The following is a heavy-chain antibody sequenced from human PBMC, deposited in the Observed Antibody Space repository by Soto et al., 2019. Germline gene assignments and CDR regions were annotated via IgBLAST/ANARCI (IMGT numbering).Heavy chain of an antibody. Sequence: XSVKVSCKASGYTFTSYYMNWVRQAPGQGLEWMGIINPSGGSTSYAQKFQGRVTMTRDTSTSTVYMELSSLRSEDTAVYYCARARWLLGSDFDYWGQGTLVTVPS. CDR1: GYTFTSYY. CDR3: ARARWLLGSDFDY. J-gene: IGHJ4*02. D-gene: IGHD2-15*01. CDR2: INPSGGST. V-gene: IGHV1-46*01.